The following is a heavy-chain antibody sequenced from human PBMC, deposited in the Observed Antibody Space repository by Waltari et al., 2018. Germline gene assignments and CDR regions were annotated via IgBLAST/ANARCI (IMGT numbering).Heavy chain of an antibody. CDR2: ISGSGGST. CDR3: AKFLRVAARDLSDAFDI. V-gene: IGHV3-23*01. J-gene: IGHJ3*02. Sequence: EVQLLESGGGLVQPGGSLRLSCAASGFTFSSYAMSWVRQAPGNGLEWVSAISGSGGSTYYADAVKGRFTISRDNSKNTLYLQMNSLRAEDTAVYYCAKFLRVAARDLSDAFDIWGQGTMVTVSS. CDR1: GFTFSSYA. D-gene: IGHD6-6*01.